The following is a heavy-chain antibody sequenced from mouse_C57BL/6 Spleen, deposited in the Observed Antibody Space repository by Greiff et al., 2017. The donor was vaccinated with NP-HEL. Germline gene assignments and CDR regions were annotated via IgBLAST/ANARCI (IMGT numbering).Heavy chain of an antibody. CDR1: GFTFTDYY. CDR3: ARLIYYYGSSRYFDV. Sequence: EVKLMESGGGLVQPGGSLSLSCAASGFTFTDYYMSWVRQPPGKALEWLGFIRNKANGYTTEYSASVKGRFTISRDTSQSILYLQMNALRAEDSATYYCARLIYYYGSSRYFDVWGTGTTVTVSS. D-gene: IGHD1-1*01. CDR2: IRNKANGYTT. J-gene: IGHJ1*03. V-gene: IGHV7-3*01.